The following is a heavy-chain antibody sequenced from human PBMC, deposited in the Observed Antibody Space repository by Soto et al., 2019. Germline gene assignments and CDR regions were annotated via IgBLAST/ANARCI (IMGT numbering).Heavy chain of an antibody. J-gene: IGHJ4*02. Sequence: DVQLLESGGGSVHPGGSLRLACAGSGFRFSDYSMNWVRQAPGKGLEWVSYITSSGDSTYYADSVKGRFTVSRDNAKNALFLQMNGLRDEDTAVYYCARLPKGSTVTSWGQGTLFTVSS. D-gene: IGHD4-17*01. V-gene: IGHV3-48*02. CDR1: GFRFSDYS. CDR3: ARLPKGSTVTS. CDR2: ITSSGDST.